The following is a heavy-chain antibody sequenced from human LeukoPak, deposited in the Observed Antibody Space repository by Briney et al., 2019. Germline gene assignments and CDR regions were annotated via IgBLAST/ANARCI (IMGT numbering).Heavy chain of an antibody. D-gene: IGHD6-13*01. CDR1: GASISSYY. CDR2: IYYSGST. CDR3: AGGLSADFGEFRIAAAVRLATFDY. Sequence: PSETLSLTCTVSGASISSYYWSWIRQPPGKGLEWIGYIYYSGSTNYNPSLKSRVTISVDTSKNQFSLKLSSVTAADTAVYYCAGGLSADFGEFRIAAAVRLATFDYWGQGTLVTVSS. V-gene: IGHV4-59*01. J-gene: IGHJ4*02.